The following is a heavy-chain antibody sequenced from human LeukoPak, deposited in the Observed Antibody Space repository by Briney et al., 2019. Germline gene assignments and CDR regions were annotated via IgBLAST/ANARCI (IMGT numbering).Heavy chain of an antibody. CDR2: ISGSGGST. V-gene: IGHV3-23*01. J-gene: IGHJ4*02. D-gene: IGHD3-3*01. CDR1: GFTFSSYA. Sequence: GGSLRLSCAASGFTFSSYAMRWVRQAPGKGLEWVSAISGSGGSTYYADSVKGRFTISRENSKNTLYLQMNSLRAEDTAVYYCAKDHTIFGVVTYFDYWGQGALVTVSS. CDR3: AKDHTIFGVVTYFDY.